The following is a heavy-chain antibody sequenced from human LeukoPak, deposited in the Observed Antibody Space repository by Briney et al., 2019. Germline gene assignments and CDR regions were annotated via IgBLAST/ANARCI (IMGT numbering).Heavy chain of an antibody. CDR3: ARDRRDGYNYRYFDY. Sequence: ASVKVSCKASGGTFSSYAISWVRQAPGQGLEWMGGIIPIFGTANYAQKFQGRVTITADESTSTAYMELSSLRSEDTAVYYCARDRRDGYNYRYFDYWRQGTLVTVSS. CDR2: IIPIFGTA. J-gene: IGHJ4*02. D-gene: IGHD5-24*01. V-gene: IGHV1-69*13. CDR1: GGTFSSYA.